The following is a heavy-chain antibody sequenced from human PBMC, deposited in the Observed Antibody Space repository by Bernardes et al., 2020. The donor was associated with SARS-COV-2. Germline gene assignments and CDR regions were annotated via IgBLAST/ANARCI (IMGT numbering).Heavy chain of an antibody. CDR1: GFIFRSYG. Sequence: GGSLRLSCAASGFIFRSYGMSWVRQVPGKGLEWVSSISGSGTNAHYADFVRGRFTISRDNSDNTLYLQMNSLRADDTAVYFCAKAKMIVATALDSWGQGILVTVSS. J-gene: IGHJ4*02. D-gene: IGHD2-15*01. CDR2: ISGSGTNA. CDR3: AKAKMIVATALDS. V-gene: IGHV3-23*01.